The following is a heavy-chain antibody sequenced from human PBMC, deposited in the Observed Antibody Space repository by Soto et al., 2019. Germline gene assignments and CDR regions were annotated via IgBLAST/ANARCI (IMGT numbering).Heavy chain of an antibody. Sequence: QVQLQESGPGLVKPSQTLSLTCTVSGGSISGGTYYWSWIRQPPGQGLEWIGYIYFSGSKHYNPYLKSRAIISVHTSTPQCSLRLSSVTAADTAVYYWARCECTTQMDVWGQGTTVTVSS. CDR2: IYFSGSK. D-gene: IGHD3-3*01. CDR3: ARCECTTQMDV. V-gene: IGHV4-31*03. J-gene: IGHJ6*02. CDR1: GGSISGGTYY.